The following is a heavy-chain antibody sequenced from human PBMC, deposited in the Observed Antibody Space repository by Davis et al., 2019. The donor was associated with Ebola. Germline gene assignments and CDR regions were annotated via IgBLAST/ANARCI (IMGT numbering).Heavy chain of an antibody. Sequence: SETLSPTCPVSGGSVSNHYWSWIRQPPGKGLEWIGYIYYRGSTNYNPSLKSRVTISVDTSKNQFSLKLSSVTAADTAVFYCARPRSLWLRHAFDYWGQGTLVTVSS. CDR2: IYYRGST. D-gene: IGHD5-12*01. V-gene: IGHV4-59*02. CDR1: GGSVSNHY. CDR3: ARPRSLWLRHAFDY. J-gene: IGHJ4*02.